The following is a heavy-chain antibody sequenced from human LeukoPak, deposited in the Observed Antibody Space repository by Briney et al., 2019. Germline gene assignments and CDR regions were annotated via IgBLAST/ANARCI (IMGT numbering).Heavy chain of an antibody. CDR1: GGTFTNYA. CDR3: ARGGGVDILTGFQY. D-gene: IGHD3-9*01. J-gene: IGHJ4*02. CDR2: IIPILDVT. Sequence: SVKVSCKASGGTFTNYATNWVRQAPGQGLEWMGRIIPILDVTNYAQKFQGRVTITADQSTSTAYMELSSLRSEDTAVYYWARGGGVDILTGFQYWGQGTLVTVSS. V-gene: IGHV1-69*04.